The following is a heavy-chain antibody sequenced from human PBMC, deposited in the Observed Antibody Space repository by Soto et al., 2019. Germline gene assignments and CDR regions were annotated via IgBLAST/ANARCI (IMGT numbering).Heavy chain of an antibody. CDR2: INHSGST. CDR1: GGSFSGYY. CDR3: AKGPGSYLKRNWFDP. V-gene: IGHV4-34*01. Sequence: PSETLSLTCAVYGGSFSGYYWSWIRQPPGKGLECIGEINHSGSTNYNPSLKSRVTISVDTSKNQFSLKLSSVTAADTAVYYCAKGPGSYLKRNWFDPWGQGTLVTVSA. J-gene: IGHJ5*02. D-gene: IGHD1-26*01.